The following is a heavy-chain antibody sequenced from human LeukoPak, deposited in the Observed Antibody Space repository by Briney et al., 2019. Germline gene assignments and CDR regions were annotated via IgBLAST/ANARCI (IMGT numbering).Heavy chain of an antibody. D-gene: IGHD6-13*01. CDR3: ARGAGSSWFDN. V-gene: IGHV1-2*02. CDR1: GYTFTDYY. Sequence: APVKVSCKASGYTFTDYYMHWVRQAPGKGLEWMGWMDPKSGGKKYAQKFQGRVTLTRDTSISTAHMELSSLRSDDTAVYYCARGAGSSWFDNWGQGTLVTVSS. J-gene: IGHJ4*02. CDR2: MDPKSGGK.